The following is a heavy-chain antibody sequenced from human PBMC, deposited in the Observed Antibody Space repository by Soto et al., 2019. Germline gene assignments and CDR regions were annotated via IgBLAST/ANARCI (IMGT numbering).Heavy chain of an antibody. CDR1: GYIFTTFD. CDR3: ARDHCTSTSCYTSIYYYGMDV. Sequence: GVSVKVSCKASGYIFTTFDINWVRQATGQGLEWVGWMSPNSGNTAYAQKFQGRVTMTRNISISTAYMELSSLRSEDTAVYYCARDHCTSTSCYTSIYYYGMDVWGQGTTVTVS. D-gene: IGHD2-2*02. CDR2: MSPNSGNT. J-gene: IGHJ6*02. V-gene: IGHV1-8*01.